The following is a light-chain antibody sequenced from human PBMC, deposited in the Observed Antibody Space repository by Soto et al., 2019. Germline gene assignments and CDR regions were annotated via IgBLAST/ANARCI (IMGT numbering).Light chain of an antibody. V-gene: IGLV1-44*01. Sequence: QPVLTQPPSASGTPGQRVTISCSGSSSNIGSNSVNWYQQLPGTAPKLLIYSNNQRPSGVPDRFSGSKSGTSASLAISGLQSEDEADYYCAAWHDSLNGPVFGGGTKLTVL. CDR2: SNN. CDR3: AAWHDSLNGPV. CDR1: SSNIGSNS. J-gene: IGLJ2*01.